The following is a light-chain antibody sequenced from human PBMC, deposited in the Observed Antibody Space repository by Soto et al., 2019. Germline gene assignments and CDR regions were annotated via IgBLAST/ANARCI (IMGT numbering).Light chain of an antibody. CDR3: CSYAGSYTSKV. J-gene: IGLJ1*01. V-gene: IGLV2-11*01. CDR2: DVS. CDR1: SSDVGGYNY. Sequence: LTQPRSVSGSPGQSVTISCTGTSSDVGGYNYVSWYQQHPGKAPKPMIYDVSKRPSGVPDRFSGSKSGNTASLTISGLQAEDEADYYCCSYAGSYTSKVFGTGTKVTVL.